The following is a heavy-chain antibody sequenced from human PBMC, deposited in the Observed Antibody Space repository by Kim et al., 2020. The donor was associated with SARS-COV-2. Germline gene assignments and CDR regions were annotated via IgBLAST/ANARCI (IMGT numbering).Heavy chain of an antibody. D-gene: IGHD3-10*01. J-gene: IGHJ4*02. CDR1: GFTFTSSA. V-gene: IGHV1-58*01. Sequence: SVKVSCKASGFTFTSSAVQWVRQARGQRLEWIGWIVVGSGNTNYAQKFQERVTITRDMSTSTAYMELSSLRSEDTAVYYCAAWDGSGSSPYFDYWGQGTLVTVSS. CDR2: IVVGSGNT. CDR3: AAWDGSGSSPYFDY.